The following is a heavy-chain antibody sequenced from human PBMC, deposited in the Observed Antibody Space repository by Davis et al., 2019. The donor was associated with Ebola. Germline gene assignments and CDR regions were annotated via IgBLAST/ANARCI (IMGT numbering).Heavy chain of an antibody. J-gene: IGHJ4*02. V-gene: IGHV4-59*01. D-gene: IGHD2-15*01. CDR3: AGDYCSGGSCYSDY. CDR1: GGSISSYY. Sequence: SDTLSPTCPVPGGSISSYYWSWIRQPPGKGLEWSGYTYYSGSTNYNPSLKSRVTISVDTSKNQFSLKLSSVTAADTAVYYCAGDYCSGGSCYSDYWGQGTLVTVSS. CDR2: TYYSGST.